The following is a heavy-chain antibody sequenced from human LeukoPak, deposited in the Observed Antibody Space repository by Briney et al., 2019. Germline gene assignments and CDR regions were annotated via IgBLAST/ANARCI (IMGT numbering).Heavy chain of an antibody. J-gene: IGHJ6*03. V-gene: IGHV4-34*01. CDR2: INHSGST. D-gene: IGHD3-9*01. CDR1: GGSFSGYY. CDR3: ARISLLRYFDWLPYYYYMDV. Sequence: SETLSLTCAVYGGSFSGYYWSWIRQPPGKGLEWIGEINHSGSTNYNPSLKSRVTISVDTSKNQFSLKLSSVTAADTAVYYCARISLLRYFDWLPYYYYMDVWGKGTTVTISS.